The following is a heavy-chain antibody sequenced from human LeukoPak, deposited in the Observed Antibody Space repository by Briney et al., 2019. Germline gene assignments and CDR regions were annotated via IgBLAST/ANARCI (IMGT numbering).Heavy chain of an antibody. CDR3: AKDLGRGSSSWDEYYFDY. CDR2: ISGSGGST. J-gene: IGHJ4*02. CDR1: GFNFGNYG. D-gene: IGHD6-13*01. V-gene: IGHV3-23*01. Sequence: HAGGTLRLSCAASGFNFGNYGMSWVRQAPGKGLEWVSAISGSGGSTYYADSVKGRFTISRDNSKNTLYLQMNSLRAEDTAVYYCAKDLGRGSSSWDEYYFDYWGQGTLVTVSS.